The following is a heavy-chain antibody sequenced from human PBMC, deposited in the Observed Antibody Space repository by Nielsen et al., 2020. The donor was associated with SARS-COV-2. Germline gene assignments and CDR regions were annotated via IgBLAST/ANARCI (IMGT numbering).Heavy chain of an antibody. J-gene: IGHJ6*03. D-gene: IGHD2-2*01. CDR2: TYHSGST. V-gene: IGHV4-59*08. CDR1: GDSIGSYY. Sequence: SETLSLTCTVSGDSIGSYYWNWIRQPPGKGLEWIGFTYHSGSTNYNPSLKSRVTISVDTSKKQFSLRLKSVTAADTAVYYCARLYCSSDTCYSLFDYMDDWGRGTTVTVSS. CDR3: ARLYCSSDTCYSLFDYMDD.